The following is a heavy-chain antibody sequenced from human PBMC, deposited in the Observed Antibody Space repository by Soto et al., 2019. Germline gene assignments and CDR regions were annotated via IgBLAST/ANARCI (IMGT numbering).Heavy chain of an antibody. CDR2: IYYSGST. D-gene: IGHD6-13*01. Sequence: SETLSLTCTVSGGSISSYYWSWIRQPPGKGLEWIGYIYYSGSTNYNPSLKSRVTISVDTSKNQFSLKLSSVTAADTAVYYCARGRSSSWYWFDPWGQGTLVTVSS. CDR1: GGSISSYY. J-gene: IGHJ5*02. CDR3: ARGRSSSWYWFDP. V-gene: IGHV4-59*01.